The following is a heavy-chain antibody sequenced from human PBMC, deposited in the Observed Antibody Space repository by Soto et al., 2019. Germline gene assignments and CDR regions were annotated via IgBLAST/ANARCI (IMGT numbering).Heavy chain of an antibody. CDR1: GFTFSSYG. J-gene: IGHJ4*02. Sequence: QVQLVESGGGVVQPGRSLRLSCAASGFTFSSYGMHWVRQAPGKGLEWVALISYDGSNNYYADSVKGRFTISRDNSKNTLYLQMNSLRAEDTAVYYCAIGPMATTEQRYFDYWGQGTLVTVSS. D-gene: IGHD5-12*01. CDR2: ISYDGSNN. V-gene: IGHV3-30*03. CDR3: AIGPMATTEQRYFDY.